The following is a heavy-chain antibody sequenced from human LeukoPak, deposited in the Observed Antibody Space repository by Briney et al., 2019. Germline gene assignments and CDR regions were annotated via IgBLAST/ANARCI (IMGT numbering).Heavy chain of an antibody. J-gene: IGHJ4*02. CDR2: IYYSGST. CDR3: ARRTTGTTLVYFDY. Sequence: SSETLSLTCTVSGGSISSSSYYWGWIRQPPGKGLEWIGSIYYSGSTYYNPSLKSRVTISVDTSKNQFSLKLSSVTAADTAVYYCARRTTGTTLVYFDYWGQGTLVTVSS. D-gene: IGHD1-1*01. V-gene: IGHV4-39*01. CDR1: GGSISSSSYY.